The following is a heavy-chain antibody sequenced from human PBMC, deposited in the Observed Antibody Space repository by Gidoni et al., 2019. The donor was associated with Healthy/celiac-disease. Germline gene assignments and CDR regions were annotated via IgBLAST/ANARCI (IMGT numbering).Heavy chain of an antibody. CDR1: GFTVSSNY. CDR2: IYSGGST. V-gene: IGHV3-53*02. J-gene: IGHJ3*02. Sequence: EVQLVETGGGLIQPGGSLRLTCAASGFTVSSNYMSWVRQAPGKGLEWVSVIYSGGSTYYADSVKGRFTISRDNSKNTLYLQMNSLRAEDTAVYYCARARLMDDAFDIWGQGTMVTVSS. CDR3: ARARLMDDAFDI. D-gene: IGHD2-8*01.